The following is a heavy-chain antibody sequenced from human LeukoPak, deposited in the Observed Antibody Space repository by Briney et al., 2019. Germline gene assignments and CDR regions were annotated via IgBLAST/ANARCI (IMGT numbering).Heavy chain of an antibody. V-gene: IGHV1-3*03. J-gene: IGHJ4*01. CDR2: VNPCGGDT. D-gene: IGHD6-19*01. CDR3: ARDVTGDYSNAWDWQSYYFDY. Sequence: GASVKVSCKTSGFTITNYAIHWVRQAPGHRLEWMGWVNPCGGDTKYSEDFQGRLSITRDTSASTVYMALSSLTSEGMAVYYCARDVTGDYSNAWDWQSYYFDYWGHGTLVTVSS. CDR1: GFTITNYA.